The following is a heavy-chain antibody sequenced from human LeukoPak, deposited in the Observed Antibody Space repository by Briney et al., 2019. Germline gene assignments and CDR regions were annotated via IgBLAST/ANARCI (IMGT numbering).Heavy chain of an antibody. D-gene: IGHD3-16*02. Sequence: SETLSLTCTVYGGSVSSGGYYWSWIRQPPGKGLEWIGYVYHTGSTNYNPSLKSRVTISAATSKNQFSLKLYSVTAADTAIYYCARLQGLGEVSPYFDHWGQGNLVSVSS. CDR1: GGSVSSGGYY. CDR3: ARLQGLGEVSPYFDH. J-gene: IGHJ4*02. V-gene: IGHV4-61*08. CDR2: VYHTGST.